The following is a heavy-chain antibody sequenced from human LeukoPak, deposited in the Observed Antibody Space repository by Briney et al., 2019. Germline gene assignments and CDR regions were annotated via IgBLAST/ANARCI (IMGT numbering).Heavy chain of an antibody. CDR2: IFSNDEK. V-gene: IGHV2-26*01. J-gene: IGHJ4*01. D-gene: IGHD3-10*01. Sequence: ESGPTLVNPTETLTLTCTVSGLSLNNARLGISWIRRPPGKALEWLAHIFSNDEKSYSPSLKTRLTISKDTSKSQVVLSMTNMDPVDTGTYFCARFYFGESFYDYWGHGTLVSVSS. CDR1: GLSLNNARLG. CDR3: ARFYFGESFYDY.